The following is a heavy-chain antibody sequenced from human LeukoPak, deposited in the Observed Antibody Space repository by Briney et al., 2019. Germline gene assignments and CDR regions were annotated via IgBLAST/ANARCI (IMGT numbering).Heavy chain of an antibody. CDR2: ISGGDHST. Sequence: GESLRLSCAASGITFSSSLMSWVRQAPGKGLEWVSAISGGDHSTYYADSVKGRFTISRNNSEKSLYLQMNSLRAEDTAVYYCAKEGVTWDLLSWFDPWGQGTLVTVSS. V-gene: IGHV3-23*01. D-gene: IGHD1-26*01. CDR1: GITFSSSL. CDR3: AKEGVTWDLLSWFDP. J-gene: IGHJ5*02.